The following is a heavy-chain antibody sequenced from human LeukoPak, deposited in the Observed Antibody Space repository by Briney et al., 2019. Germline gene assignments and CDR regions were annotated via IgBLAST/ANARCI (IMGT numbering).Heavy chain of an antibody. V-gene: IGHV1-2*02. J-gene: IGHJ6*02. CDR3: ATDHCTRPNCYEDYYHGMDV. D-gene: IGHD2-2*01. Sequence: GASVKVSCKASEDTFTGYYIHWVRQAPGQGLEWMGWVNPNNGVTEYAQEFQGRVTLTRDTSLSTAYMELSRLRSDDTAVYYCATDHCTRPNCYEDYYHGMDVWGQGTTVTVSS. CDR1: EDTFTGYY. CDR2: VNPNNGVT.